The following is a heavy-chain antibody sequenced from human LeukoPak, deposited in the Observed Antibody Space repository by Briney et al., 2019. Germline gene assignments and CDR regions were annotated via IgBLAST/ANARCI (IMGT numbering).Heavy chain of an antibody. CDR2: IYTGDSDT. Sequence: GGSLKISFKGSGYSFTSYWIGWVRQMPGKGLEWMGIIYTGDSDTRYSPSFQGQVTISADKSISTAYLQWSSLKASDTAMYYCARTLYYDSSGYPPHFDYWGQGTLVTVSS. CDR1: GYSFTSYW. CDR3: ARTLYYDSSGYPPHFDY. V-gene: IGHV5-51*01. D-gene: IGHD3-22*01. J-gene: IGHJ4*02.